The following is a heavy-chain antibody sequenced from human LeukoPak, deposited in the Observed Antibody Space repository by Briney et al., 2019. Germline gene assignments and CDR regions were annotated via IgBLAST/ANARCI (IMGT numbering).Heavy chain of an antibody. V-gene: IGHV4-39*01. CDR3: ASSNGVGNWFDP. D-gene: IGHD2-8*01. Sequence: SETLSLTCTVSGGSISSSSYYWGWIRQPPGKGLEWIGSIYYSGSTYYNPSLKSRVTISVDTSKNQFSLKLSSVTAADTAVYYCASSNGVGNWFDPWGQGTLVTVSS. CDR1: GGSISSSSYY. J-gene: IGHJ5*02. CDR2: IYYSGST.